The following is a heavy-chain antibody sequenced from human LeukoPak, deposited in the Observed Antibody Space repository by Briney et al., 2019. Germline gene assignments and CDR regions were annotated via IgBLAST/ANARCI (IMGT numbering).Heavy chain of an antibody. Sequence: PSETLSLTCNVSGASISDYYWSWIRQSAGKGLELIGRICAAETDFNPSLKSRLTMSIDTSKNPFSLKLRSVTAADTAVYYCARHQTNNYGPGTPFDYWGQGTLVSVSS. D-gene: IGHD3-10*01. CDR2: ICAAET. V-gene: IGHV4-4*07. CDR1: GASISDYY. CDR3: ARHQTNNYGPGTPFDY. J-gene: IGHJ4*02.